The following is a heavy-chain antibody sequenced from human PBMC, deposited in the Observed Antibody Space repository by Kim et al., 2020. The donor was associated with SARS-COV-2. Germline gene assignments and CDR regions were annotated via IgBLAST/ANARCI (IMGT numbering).Heavy chain of an antibody. D-gene: IGHD2-15*01. J-gene: IGHJ6*02. CDR1: GFTFSNAW. Sequence: GGSLRLSCAASGFTFSNAWMSWVRQAPGKGLEWVGRIKSKTDGGTTDYAAPVKGRFTISRDDSKNTLYLQMNSLKTEDTAVYYCTTDPDIVVVVAGYYGMDVWGQGTTVTVSS. CDR2: IKSKTDGGTT. V-gene: IGHV3-15*01. CDR3: TTDPDIVVVVAGYYGMDV.